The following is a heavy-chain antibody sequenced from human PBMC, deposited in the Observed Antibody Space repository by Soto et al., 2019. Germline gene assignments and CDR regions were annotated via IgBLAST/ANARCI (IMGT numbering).Heavy chain of an antibody. D-gene: IGHD3-3*01. V-gene: IGHV1-18*01. CDR3: ARESITIFGVVTMLDAFDI. CDR1: VYTFTSYG. CDR2: ISAYNGNT. J-gene: IGHJ3*02. Sequence: ASAKVSCKASVYTFTSYGISCVRQAPGQGLEWMGWISAYNGNTNYAQKLQGRVTMTTDTSTSTAYMELRSLRSDDTAVYYCARESITIFGVVTMLDAFDIWGQGTMVTVSS.